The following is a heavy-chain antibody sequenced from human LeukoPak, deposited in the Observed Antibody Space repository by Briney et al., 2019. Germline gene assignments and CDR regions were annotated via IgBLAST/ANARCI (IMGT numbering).Heavy chain of an antibody. CDR3: AKDVTGDIVATIIDY. CDR1: GFTFGSYG. Sequence: GGSLRLSCAASGFTFGSYGMHWVRQAPGKGLEWVAFIRYDGSNKYYADSVKGRFTISRDNSKNTLYLQMNSLRAEDTAVYYCAKDVTGDIVATIIDYWGQGTLVTVSS. D-gene: IGHD5-12*01. V-gene: IGHV3-30*02. CDR2: IRYDGSNK. J-gene: IGHJ4*02.